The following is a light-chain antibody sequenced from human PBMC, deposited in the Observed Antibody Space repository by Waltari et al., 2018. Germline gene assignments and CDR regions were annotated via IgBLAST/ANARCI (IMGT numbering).Light chain of an antibody. CDR3: QQYNDYPYT. J-gene: IGKJ2*01. CDR1: QSLRKW. Sequence: DIQMTQSPSTLSASIGDRVTTTCRASQSLRKWLAWYQQKPGNAPKLLIHQASTLRSGVPSRFSGSESGTEFILTINSLQPDDFATYFCQQYNDYPYTFGQGTKLEIK. V-gene: IGKV1-5*03. CDR2: QAS.